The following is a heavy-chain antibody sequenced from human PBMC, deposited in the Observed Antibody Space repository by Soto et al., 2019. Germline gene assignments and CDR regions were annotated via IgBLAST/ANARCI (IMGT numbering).Heavy chain of an antibody. Sequence: ASVKVSCKASGYTFTXYAMHWVRQAPGQRLEWMGWINAGNGNTKYSQKFQGRVTITRDTSASTAYMELSSLRSEDTAVYYCARSIVVVTALDYWGQGTLVTVSS. V-gene: IGHV1-3*01. CDR1: GYTFTXYA. CDR2: INAGNGNT. CDR3: ARSIVVVTALDY. J-gene: IGHJ4*02. D-gene: IGHD2-21*02.